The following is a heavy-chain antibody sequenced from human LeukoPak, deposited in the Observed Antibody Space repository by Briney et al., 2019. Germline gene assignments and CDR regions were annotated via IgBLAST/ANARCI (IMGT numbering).Heavy chain of an antibody. CDR1: GFTFSSYA. D-gene: IGHD3-22*01. J-gene: IGHJ4*02. V-gene: IGHV3-23*01. CDR2: MSGSDGST. CDR3: AKHFYDSSGYSR. Sequence: GGSLRLSCAASGFTFSSYAMSWVRQAPGKGLEWVSAMSGSDGSTYYADSVKGRFTVSRDNSNNSLYLQMKSLRAEDTAVYYCAKHFYDSSGYSRWGQGVLVTVSS.